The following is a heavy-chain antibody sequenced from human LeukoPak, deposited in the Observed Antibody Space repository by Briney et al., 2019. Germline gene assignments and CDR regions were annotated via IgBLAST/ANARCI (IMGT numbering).Heavy chain of an antibody. CDR3: ARVDSSGWYRY. D-gene: IGHD6-19*01. CDR1: GGSITSYY. CDR2: IYYSGST. V-gene: IGHV4-59*01. Sequence: SETLALTCTVSGGSITSYYWSWMRQPPGKGLEWIGYIYYSGSTNYNPSLKSRVTISVDTSKNQFSLKLSSVTAADTAVYYCARVDSSGWYRYWGQGTLVTVSS. J-gene: IGHJ4*02.